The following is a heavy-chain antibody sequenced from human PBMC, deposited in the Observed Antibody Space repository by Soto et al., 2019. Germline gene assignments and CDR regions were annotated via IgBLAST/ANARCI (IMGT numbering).Heavy chain of an antibody. CDR2: ISSSSSYI. Sequence: GGSLRLSCAASGFTFSSYSMNWVRQAPGKGLEWVSSISSSSSYIYYADSVKGRFTISRDNAKNSLYLQMNSLRAEDTAVYYCARATRSGYSGYDYSADFDYWGQGTLVTVSS. CDR1: GFTFSSYS. J-gene: IGHJ4*02. D-gene: IGHD5-12*01. CDR3: ARATRSGYSGYDYSADFDY. V-gene: IGHV3-21*01.